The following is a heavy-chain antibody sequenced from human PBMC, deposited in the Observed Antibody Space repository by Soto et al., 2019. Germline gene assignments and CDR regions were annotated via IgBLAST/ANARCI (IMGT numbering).Heavy chain of an antibody. Sequence: GASVKVSCKASGYTFTSYAMHWVRQAPGQRLEWMGWINAGNDNTKYAQKFQGRVTFTRDTSASTVYMELSSLRSEDTAVYYCARVITAFDYYGLGVWGQGTTVTVSS. V-gene: IGHV1-3*01. J-gene: IGHJ6*02. D-gene: IGHD3-16*01. CDR3: ARVITAFDYYGLGV. CDR2: INAGNDNT. CDR1: GYTFTSYA.